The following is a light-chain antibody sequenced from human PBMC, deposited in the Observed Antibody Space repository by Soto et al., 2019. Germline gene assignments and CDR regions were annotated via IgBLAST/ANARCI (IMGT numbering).Light chain of an antibody. V-gene: IGKV3-11*01. CDR1: HYINTR. CDR2: QTS. J-gene: IGKJ1*01. Sequence: DIVLTQSPATLSSFPGDRVTLSCRASHYINTRLAWYQHRPGQAPRLLIYQTSIRAAGIPARFSASGSGTDFTLTISDVQPEDFALYYCHQRQSWPRTFGQGTKVDI. CDR3: HQRQSWPRT.